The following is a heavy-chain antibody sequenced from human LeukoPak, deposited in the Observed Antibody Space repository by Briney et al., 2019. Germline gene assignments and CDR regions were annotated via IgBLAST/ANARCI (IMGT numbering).Heavy chain of an antibody. D-gene: IGHD6-13*01. V-gene: IGHV4-59*08. J-gene: IGHJ5*02. CDR2: LYYSGST. CDR3: ARHGRGVADP. Sequence: PSETLSLTCTVSGGSISSYYWSWIRQPPGKALEWIGYLYYSGSTNYNPSLKSRVTISVDTSKNQVSLKLSSVTAADTAVYYCARHGRGVADPWGQGTLVTVSS. CDR1: GGSISSYY.